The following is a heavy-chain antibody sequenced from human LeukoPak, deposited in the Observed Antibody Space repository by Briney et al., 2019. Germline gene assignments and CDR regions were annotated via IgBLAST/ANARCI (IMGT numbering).Heavy chain of an antibody. D-gene: IGHD2-15*01. Sequence: GGSLRLSCAASAFTFSSYSMNWVRQAPGKGLEWVSSISSSSSYIYYADSVKGRFTISRDNAKNSLYLQMNSLRAEDTAVYYCARVRCSGGSCYAGCFDYWGQGTLVTVSS. CDR1: AFTFSSYS. J-gene: IGHJ4*02. CDR3: ARVRCSGGSCYAGCFDY. CDR2: ISSSSSYI. V-gene: IGHV3-21*01.